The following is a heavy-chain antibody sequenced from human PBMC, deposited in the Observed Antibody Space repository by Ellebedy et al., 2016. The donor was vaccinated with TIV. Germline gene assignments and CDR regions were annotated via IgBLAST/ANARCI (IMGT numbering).Heavy chain of an antibody. D-gene: IGHD2-21*02. CDR1: GFTFSDYY. CDR2: ISSSGSTI. CDR3: ARDRASSPFYCGGDCYDAFDI. Sequence: GESLKISXAASGFTFSDYYMSWIRQAPGKGLEWVSYISSSGSTIYYADSVKGRFTISRDNAKNSLYLQMNSLRAEDTAVYYCARDRASSPFYCGGDCYDAFDIWGQGTMVTVSS. V-gene: IGHV3-11*01. J-gene: IGHJ3*02.